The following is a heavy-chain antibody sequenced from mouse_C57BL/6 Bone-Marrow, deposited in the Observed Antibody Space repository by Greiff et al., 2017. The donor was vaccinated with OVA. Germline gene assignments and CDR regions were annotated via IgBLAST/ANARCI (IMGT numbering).Heavy chain of an antibody. CDR3: ARFSGTWGYFDV. CDR1: GYSIPSDY. J-gene: IGHJ1*03. D-gene: IGHD4-1*01. CDR2: ISYSGST. V-gene: IGHV3-8*01. Sequence: EVKLQESGPGLAKPSQTLSLTCSVTGYSIPSDYWNWIRKFPGNKLEYMGYISYSGSTYYYPSLKSRISITRDTSKNQYYLQLNSVTTEDTATYYCARFSGTWGYFDVWGTGTTVTVSS.